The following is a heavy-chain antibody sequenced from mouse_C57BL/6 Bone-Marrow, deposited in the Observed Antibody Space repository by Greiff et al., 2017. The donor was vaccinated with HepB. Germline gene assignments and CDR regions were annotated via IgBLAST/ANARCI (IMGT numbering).Heavy chain of an antibody. CDR3: ARGGDGYYLHYFDY. V-gene: IGHV1-81*01. J-gene: IGHJ2*01. CDR1: GYTFTSYG. Sequence: QVHVKQSGAELARPGASVKLSCKASGYTFTSYGISWVKQRTGQGLEWIGEIYPRSGNTYYNEKFKGKATLTADKSSSTAYMELRSLTSEDSAVYFCARGGDGYYLHYFDYWGQGTTLTVSS. D-gene: IGHD2-3*01. CDR2: IYPRSGNT.